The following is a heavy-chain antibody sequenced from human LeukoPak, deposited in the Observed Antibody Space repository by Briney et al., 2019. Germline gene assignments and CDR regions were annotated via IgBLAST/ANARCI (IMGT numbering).Heavy chain of an antibody. D-gene: IGHD3-10*01. J-gene: IGHJ4*02. CDR3: AREPAGVRSGSYYRHFDY. CDR2: IYHSGST. V-gene: IGHV4-4*02. Sequence: SGTLSLTCAVSGGSISSSNWWSWVRQPPGKGLEWIGSIYHSGSTYYNPSLKSRVTISVDTSKNQSSLKLSSVTAADTAVYYCAREPAGVRSGSYYRHFDYWGQGTLVTVSS. CDR1: GGSISSSNW.